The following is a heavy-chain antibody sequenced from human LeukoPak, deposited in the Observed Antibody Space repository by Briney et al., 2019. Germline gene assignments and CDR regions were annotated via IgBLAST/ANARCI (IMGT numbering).Heavy chain of an antibody. Sequence: GGSLRLSCAASGFTVSRNSMTWVRQAPGKGLEWVSGIYSGGNTNYADSVKGRFTISRDNSKNTLYLQMDSLRAEDTAVYFCARHPLTLGGLIALDYWGQGTLVTVSS. CDR2: IYSGGNT. CDR3: ARHPLTLGGLIALDY. CDR1: GFTVSRNS. D-gene: IGHD3-16*02. V-gene: IGHV3-53*01. J-gene: IGHJ4*02.